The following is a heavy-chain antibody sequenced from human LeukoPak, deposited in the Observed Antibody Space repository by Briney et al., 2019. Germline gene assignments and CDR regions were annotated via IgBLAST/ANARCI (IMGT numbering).Heavy chain of an antibody. CDR3: GRENSGRDREFVY. J-gene: IGHJ4*02. CDR2: IYTSGST. V-gene: IGHV4-4*07. CDR1: GGSISSYY. Sequence: SETLSLTCTVSGGSISSYYWSWVRQPAGKGLEWIGRIYTSGSTNYNASLKSRVSISVDTSKNQFSLKLSSVNAADKAVFYCGRENSGRDREFVYWGQGTLVTVAS. D-gene: IGHD1-26*01.